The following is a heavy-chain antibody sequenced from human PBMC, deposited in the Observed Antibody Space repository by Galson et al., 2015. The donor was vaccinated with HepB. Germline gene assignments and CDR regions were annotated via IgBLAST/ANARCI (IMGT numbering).Heavy chain of an antibody. CDR3: ARFSVSYYWYFDL. J-gene: IGHJ2*01. Sequence: LRLSCAASGFSFSSCWMSWVRQAPGKGLEWVANIKEDGSIKYYVDSLRGRFTISRDNAENSLYLHMSSLRAEDTAVYFCARFSVSYYWYFDLWGRGSLVAVST. D-gene: IGHD1-26*01. CDR1: GFSFSSCW. V-gene: IGHV3-7*03. CDR2: IKEDGSIK.